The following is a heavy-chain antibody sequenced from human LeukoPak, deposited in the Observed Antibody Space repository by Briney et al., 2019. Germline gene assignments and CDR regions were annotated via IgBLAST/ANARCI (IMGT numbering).Heavy chain of an antibody. CDR2: IWYDGSNK. V-gene: IGHV3-33*01. CDR3: ARVRVRGVMVYYYGMDV. CDR1: GFTFSSYG. J-gene: IGHJ6*04. Sequence: GGSLRLSCAASGFTFSSYGMHWVRQAPGKGLEWVAIIWYDGSNKYYADSVKGRFTISRDNSKNTLYLQMNSLRAEDTAVYYCARVRVRGVMVYYYGMDVWGKGTAVTVSS. D-gene: IGHD3-10*01.